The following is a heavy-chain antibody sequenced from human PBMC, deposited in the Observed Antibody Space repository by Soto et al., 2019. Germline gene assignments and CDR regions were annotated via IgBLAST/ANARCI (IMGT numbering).Heavy chain of an antibody. CDR1: GYTFTSYG. CDR2: ISAYNGNT. J-gene: IGHJ6*02. D-gene: IGHD3-3*01. CDR3: ARADTIFGVVIRRNYGMDV. Sequence: QVQLVQSGAEVKKPGASVKVSCKASGYTFTSYGISWVRQAPGQGLEWMGWISAYNGNTNYAQKLQGRVTMTTDTSTSTAYMELRSLRSDDTAVYYCARADTIFGVVIRRNYGMDVWGQGTTVTVSS. V-gene: IGHV1-18*04.